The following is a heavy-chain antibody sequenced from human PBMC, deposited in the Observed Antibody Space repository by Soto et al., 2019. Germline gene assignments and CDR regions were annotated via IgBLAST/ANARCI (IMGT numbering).Heavy chain of an antibody. D-gene: IGHD2-15*01. CDR3: AREFEGYCSGGSCYEQGYGMDV. CDR2: ISAYNGNT. CDR1: GYTFTSYG. J-gene: IGHJ6*02. Sequence: QVQLVQSGAEVKKPGASVEVSCKASGYTFTSYGISWVRQAPGQGLEWMGWISAYNGNTNYAQKVQGRVTMTTDTSTSTAYMELRSLRSDDTAVYYCAREFEGYCSGGSCYEQGYGMDVWGQGTTVTVSS. V-gene: IGHV1-18*04.